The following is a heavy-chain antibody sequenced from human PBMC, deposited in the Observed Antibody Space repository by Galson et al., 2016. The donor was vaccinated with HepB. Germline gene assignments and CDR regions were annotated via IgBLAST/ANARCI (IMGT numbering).Heavy chain of an antibody. CDR1: GLTFSTYG. CDR3: AKVTANYNYYYGIDV. J-gene: IGHJ6*02. V-gene: IGHV3-30*18. Sequence: SLRLSCAVSGLTFSTYGMHWVRQAPGKGLEWVAIISYDGGNKYYADSVKGRFTISRDNSENTLFLQMNSLRHEDTAVYYCAKVTANYNYYYGIDVWGQGTTVAVTS. CDR2: ISYDGGNK. D-gene: IGHD3-10*01.